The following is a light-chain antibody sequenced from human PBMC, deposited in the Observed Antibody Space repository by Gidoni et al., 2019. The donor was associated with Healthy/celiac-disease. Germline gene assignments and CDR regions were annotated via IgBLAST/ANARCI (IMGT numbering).Light chain of an antibody. Sequence: DIQMTQSPSSLSASVGDRVTITCQASQDISNYLNWYQQKPGKAPKLLIYDASNLETGVPSRFSGSGSGTDFTVTISSLQPEDIATYYCQQYDNLPRTFGQGTKQEIK. V-gene: IGKV1-33*01. CDR3: QQYDNLPRT. CDR1: QDISNY. CDR2: DAS. J-gene: IGKJ2*01.